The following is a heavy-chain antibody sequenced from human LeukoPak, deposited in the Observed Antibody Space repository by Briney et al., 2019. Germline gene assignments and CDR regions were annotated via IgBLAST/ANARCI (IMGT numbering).Heavy chain of an antibody. J-gene: IGHJ4*02. CDR2: INHSGST. CDR1: GVSISSYY. CDR3: ARQRSPFYGDYGY. Sequence: SETLSLTCTVSGVSISSYYWSWIRQPPGKGLEWIGEINHSGSTNYNPSLKSRVTISVDTSKNQFSLKLSSVTAADTAVYYCARQRSPFYGDYGYWGQGTLVTVSS. D-gene: IGHD4-17*01. V-gene: IGHV4-34*01.